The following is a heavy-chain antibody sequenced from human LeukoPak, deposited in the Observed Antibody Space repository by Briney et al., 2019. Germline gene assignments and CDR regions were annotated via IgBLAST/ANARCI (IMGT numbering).Heavy chain of an antibody. D-gene: IGHD6-19*01. J-gene: IGHJ4*02. V-gene: IGHV3-30*18. CDR1: GFTFRSYW. CDR2: MSYDGSNK. CDR3: AKLVAVAVPTDY. Sequence: GGSLRLSCAASGFTFRSYWMKWVRQAPGKGLEWVAVMSYDGSNKYYADSVKGRFTISRDNSKNTLYLQMNSLRAEDTAVYYCAKLVAVAVPTDYWGQGTLVTVSS.